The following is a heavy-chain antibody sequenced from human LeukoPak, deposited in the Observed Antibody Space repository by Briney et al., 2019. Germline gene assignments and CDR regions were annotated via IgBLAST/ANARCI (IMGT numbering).Heavy chain of an antibody. J-gene: IGHJ4*02. Sequence: ASVKVSCKASEYTFTSYAIHWVRQAPGQRLEWMGWINAGNGNTKYSQKFQGRVTITRDTSASTAYMELSSLRSEDTAVYYCARDGLVYGSSGYYDYWGQGTLVTVSP. D-gene: IGHD3-22*01. CDR1: EYTFTSYA. V-gene: IGHV1-3*01. CDR2: INAGNGNT. CDR3: ARDGLVYGSSGYYDY.